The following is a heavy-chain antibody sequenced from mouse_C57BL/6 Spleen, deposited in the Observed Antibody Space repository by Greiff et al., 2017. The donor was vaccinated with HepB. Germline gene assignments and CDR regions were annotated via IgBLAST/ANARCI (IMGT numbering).Heavy chain of an antibody. CDR1: GYTFTSYW. CDR2: IHPNSGST. J-gene: IGHJ2*01. D-gene: IGHD4-1*01. CDR3: ARWGTGTNFDY. V-gene: IGHV1-64*01. Sequence: VQLQQPGAELVKPGASVKLSCKASGYTFTSYWMHWVKQRPGQGLEWIGMIHPNSGSTNYNEKFKSKATLTVDKSSSTAYMQLSSLTSEDSAVYYCARWGTGTNFDYWGQGTTLTVSS.